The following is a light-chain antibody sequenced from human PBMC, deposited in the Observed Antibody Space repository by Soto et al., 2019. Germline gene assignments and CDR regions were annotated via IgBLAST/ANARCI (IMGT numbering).Light chain of an antibody. J-gene: IGKJ2*01. CDR2: TAA. CDR1: QTVSTS. V-gene: IGKV1-39*01. CDR3: QQSHDFPYT. Sequence: DIQMNQSPSSLSASVGDRVTITCRASQTVSTSLNWYQQKLGKAPNLLIYTAACLQSGAPSRFSVSGSGTDFTLSISSLQPEDCGTYYCQQSHDFPYTFGQGNKLEIK.